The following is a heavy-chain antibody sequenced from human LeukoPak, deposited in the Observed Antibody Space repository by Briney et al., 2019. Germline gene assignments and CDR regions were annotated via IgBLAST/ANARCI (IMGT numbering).Heavy chain of an antibody. Sequence: SETLSLTCTVSGGSISSSSYYWGWIRQPPGKGLEWIGSIYYSGSTYYNPSLKSQVTISVDTSKNQFSLKLSSVTAADTAVYYCARQDIVVVLAWFDPWGQGTLVTVSS. CDR3: ARQDIVVVLAWFDP. D-gene: IGHD2-2*01. J-gene: IGHJ5*02. V-gene: IGHV4-39*01. CDR2: IYYSGST. CDR1: GGSISSSSYY.